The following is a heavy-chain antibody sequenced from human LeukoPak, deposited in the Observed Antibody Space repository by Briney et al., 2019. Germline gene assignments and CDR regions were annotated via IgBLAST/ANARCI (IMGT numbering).Heavy chain of an antibody. CDR3: ARGGSIVGATPHDTFDI. V-gene: IGHV4-59*01. D-gene: IGHD1-26*01. CDR1: GGXISFYY. CDR2: MYYSGST. Sequence: SETLSLTCTVSGGXISFYYCSWIRQPPGKGLDWIAYMYYSGSTNYNPSLKSRVTISVDTSKNQFSLKLSSVTAADTAVYYCARGGSIVGATPHDTFDIWGQGTMVTVSS. J-gene: IGHJ3*02.